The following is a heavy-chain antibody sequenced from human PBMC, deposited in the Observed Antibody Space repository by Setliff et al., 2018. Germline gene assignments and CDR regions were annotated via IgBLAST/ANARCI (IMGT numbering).Heavy chain of an antibody. V-gene: IGHV3-33*08. CDR3: TSAKLERRTGHHYYMDV. D-gene: IGHD1-1*01. J-gene: IGHJ6*03. CDR2: IWDDGVKK. Sequence: PGGSLRLSCAASGFTFSTYRMHWVRQAPGKGLEWVAVIWDDGVKKYHADSVKGRFTISRDNSKNTLYLQMSSLRAEDTATYYCTSAKLERRTGHHYYMDVWGKGTTVTVSS. CDR1: GFTFSTYR.